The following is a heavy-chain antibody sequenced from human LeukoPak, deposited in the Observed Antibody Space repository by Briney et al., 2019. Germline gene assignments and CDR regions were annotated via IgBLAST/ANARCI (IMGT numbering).Heavy chain of an antibody. CDR2: IIPIFGTA. J-gene: IGHJ4*02. D-gene: IGHD3-10*01. Sequence: SVKVSCKASGGTFSSYAISWVRQAPGQGLEWMGGIIPIFGTANYAQKFQGRVTITTDESTSTAYMELSSLRSEDTAVYYCARVRLWFGRYFDYWGQGTLVTVSS. CDR1: GGTFSSYA. V-gene: IGHV1-69*05. CDR3: ARVRLWFGRYFDY.